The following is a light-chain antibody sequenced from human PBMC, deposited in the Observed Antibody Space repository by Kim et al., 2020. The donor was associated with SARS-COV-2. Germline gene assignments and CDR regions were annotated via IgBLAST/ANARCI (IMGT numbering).Light chain of an antibody. CDR2: YDR. V-gene: IGLV3-21*01. CDR1: NIGTYS. Sequence: APGKTATITCGGNNIGTYSVHWYQQKPGQAPVLVIYYDRDRPSGIPERLSGSHSGNTATLTISRVDAGDEADYYCQVWDSSIDHYVFGSGTKVTVL. CDR3: QVWDSSIDHYV. J-gene: IGLJ1*01.